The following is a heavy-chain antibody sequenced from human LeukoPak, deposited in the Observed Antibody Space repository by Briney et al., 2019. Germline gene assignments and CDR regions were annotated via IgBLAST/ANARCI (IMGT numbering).Heavy chain of an antibody. J-gene: IGHJ4*02. Sequence: SQTLSLTCTVSGGSISSGSYYWSWIRQPAGKGLEWIGRFHTSGSTDYNPSLKSRVSISVDTSKNHFSLKLSSVTAADMAVYYCARGGVSDFDYWGQGTLVTVSS. V-gene: IGHV4-61*02. D-gene: IGHD3-10*01. CDR2: FHTSGST. CDR1: GGSISSGSYY. CDR3: ARGGVSDFDY.